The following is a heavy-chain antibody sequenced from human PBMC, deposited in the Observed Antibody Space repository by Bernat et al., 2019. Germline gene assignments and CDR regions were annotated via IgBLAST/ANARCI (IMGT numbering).Heavy chain of an antibody. V-gene: IGHV3-NL1*01. D-gene: IGHD3-22*01. J-gene: IGHJ2*01. CDR1: GFTFSSYG. Sequence: QVQLVESGGGVVQPGRSLRLSCAASGFTFSSYGMHWVRQAPGKGLEWVSVIYSGGSTYYADSVKGRFTISRDNSKNTLYLQMNSLRAEDTAVYYCARDELTMIGTGWYFDLWGRGTLVTVSS. CDR3: ARDELTMIGTGWYFDL. CDR2: IYSGGST.